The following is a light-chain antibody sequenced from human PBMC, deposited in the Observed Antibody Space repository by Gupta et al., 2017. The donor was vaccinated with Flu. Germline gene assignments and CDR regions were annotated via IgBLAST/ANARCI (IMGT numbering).Light chain of an antibody. V-gene: IGLV1-40*01. CDR1: SSNIGAGYD. Sequence: QSVLTQPPSVYGAPGQRATISCTGSSSNIGAGYDVHWYQQLPGTAPKPLIYGNSNRPSGVPDRFSGSKSGTSASLAITGLQAEDEADYYCQSYDSSLSGSVFGGGTKLTVL. CDR3: QSYDSSLSGSV. CDR2: GNS. J-gene: IGLJ3*02.